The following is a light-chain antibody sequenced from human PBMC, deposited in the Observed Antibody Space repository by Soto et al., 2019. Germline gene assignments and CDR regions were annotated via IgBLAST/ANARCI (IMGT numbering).Light chain of an antibody. CDR2: DVS. V-gene: IGLV2-14*01. CDR1: SSDVGGYNY. J-gene: IGLJ3*02. Sequence: QSALTQPASVSGSPGQSITISCTGTSSDVGGYNYVSWYQQPPGKAPKLIVYDVSARPSGVSNRFSGSKSGNTASLTISGLQADDEADYPCSSYTSQITVVFGGGTKVTVL. CDR3: SSYTSQITVV.